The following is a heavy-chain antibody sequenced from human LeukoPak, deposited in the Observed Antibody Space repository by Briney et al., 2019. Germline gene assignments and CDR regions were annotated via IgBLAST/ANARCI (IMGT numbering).Heavy chain of an antibody. CDR3: ASGKTIYGMWTGYVGERRAYYYYGLDV. V-gene: IGHV1-2*02. CDR1: GYTFTGYY. D-gene: IGHD3-9*01. Sequence: ASVKVSCEASGYTFTGYYMHWVRQAPGQGLEWMGWIDPNSGDTTYGQQFQGRVTMTRDTSISTVYMELSRLRSDDTAVYFCASGKTIYGMWTGYVGERRAYYYYGLDVWAQGTTVTVSS. J-gene: IGHJ6*02. CDR2: IDPNSGDT.